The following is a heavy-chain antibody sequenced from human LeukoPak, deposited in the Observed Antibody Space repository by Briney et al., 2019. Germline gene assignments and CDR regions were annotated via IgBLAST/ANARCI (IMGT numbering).Heavy chain of an antibody. CDR3: ARDSYYALVAFDI. J-gene: IGHJ3*02. V-gene: IGHV3-23*01. CDR1: GFTFSAYA. D-gene: IGHD2-2*01. CDR2: ISGSGGST. Sequence: GGSLRLFCAVSGFTFSAYAMSWVRQAPGKGLEWVSTISGSGGSTYYADAVKGQFTITRDNSKNTLYLQMNSLRAEHTAVYYCARDSYYALVAFDIWGQGTMVTVSS.